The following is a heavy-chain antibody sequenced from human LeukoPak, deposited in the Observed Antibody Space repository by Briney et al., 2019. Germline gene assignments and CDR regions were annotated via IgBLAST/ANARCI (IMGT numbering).Heavy chain of an antibody. Sequence: SETLSLTCTVSDYSISIGFYWGWIRQPPGKGLEWIGDIYHGGSTYYNPSLKSRVTISVDTSKNQFSLKLSSVTAADTAVYYCARVQYDFWSGYHYYMDVWGKGTTVTVSS. CDR2: IYHGGST. J-gene: IGHJ6*03. D-gene: IGHD3-3*01. V-gene: IGHV4-38-2*02. CDR1: DYSISIGFY. CDR3: ARVQYDFWSGYHYYMDV.